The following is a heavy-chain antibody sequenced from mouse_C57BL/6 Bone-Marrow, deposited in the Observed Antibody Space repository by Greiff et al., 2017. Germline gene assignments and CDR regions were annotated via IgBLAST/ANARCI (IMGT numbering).Heavy chain of an antibody. Sequence: EVKLLESGGGLVKPGGSLKLSCAASGFTFSSYAMSWVRQTPEKRLEWVATISDGGSYTYYPDNVKGRFTISRDNAKNNHYLQMSHLKSEDTAMYYCARDGYPMDYWGQGTSGTVSS. CDR2: ISDGGSYT. V-gene: IGHV5-4*01. D-gene: IGHD1-2*01. CDR3: ARDGYPMDY. CDR1: GFTFSSYA. J-gene: IGHJ4*01.